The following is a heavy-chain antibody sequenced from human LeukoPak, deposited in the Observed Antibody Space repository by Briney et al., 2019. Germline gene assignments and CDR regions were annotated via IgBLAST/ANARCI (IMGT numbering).Heavy chain of an antibody. V-gene: IGHV4-31*03. D-gene: IGHD1/OR15-1a*01. J-gene: IGHJ4*02. CDR1: GGSISSAGYY. CDR3: ARARQNTFDY. CDR2: IYYSGST. Sequence: KSSETLSLTCTVSGGSISSAGYYWSWIRQHPGKGLEWIAYIYYSGSTYYNPSLKSRVTISVDPSKNQFSLKLSSVTAADTAVYYCARARQNTFDYWGQGTLVTVPS.